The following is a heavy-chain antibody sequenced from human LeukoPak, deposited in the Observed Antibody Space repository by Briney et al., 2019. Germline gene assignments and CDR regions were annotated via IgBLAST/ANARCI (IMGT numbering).Heavy chain of an antibody. CDR1: GFTFNDAW. J-gene: IGHJ4*02. Sequence: GRSLRLSCAASGFTFNDAWMSWVRQAPGKGLEWVGRIKSKTDGGTTDYAALVKDRFTISRDDSKNTLYLQMDNLKIEDTAVYYCTMGRSEAAGWGQGTLVTVSS. CDR3: TMGRSEAAG. D-gene: IGHD3-10*01. CDR2: IKSKTDGGTT. V-gene: IGHV3-15*01.